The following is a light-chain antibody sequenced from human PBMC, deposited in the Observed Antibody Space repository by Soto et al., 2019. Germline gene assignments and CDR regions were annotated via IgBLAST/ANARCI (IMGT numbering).Light chain of an antibody. CDR3: LDQNSYLALS. CDR1: QSIRND. J-gene: IGKJ4*01. V-gene: IGKV1-17*01. Sequence: DIQMTQSPSSLSASVGDRVTITCRASQSIRNDLGWYQQKSGKAPRRLIYAASTLQTGVPSRFRGSGSGREFTLTISGLQPEDFATYYCLDQNSYLALSFGGGTKVE. CDR2: AAS.